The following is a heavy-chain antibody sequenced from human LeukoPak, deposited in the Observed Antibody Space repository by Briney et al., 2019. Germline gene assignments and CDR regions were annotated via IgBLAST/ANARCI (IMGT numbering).Heavy chain of an antibody. V-gene: IGHV4-39*01. Sequence: SETLSLTCTVSGGSISSSSYYWGWIRQPPGKGLEWIGSIYYSGSTYYNPSLKSRVTISVDTSKNQFSLKLSSVTAADTAVYYCARTDGYSLLADYGGQGTLVTVSS. CDR1: GGSISSSSYY. CDR3: ARTDGYSLLADY. J-gene: IGHJ4*02. D-gene: IGHD5-24*01. CDR2: IYYSGST.